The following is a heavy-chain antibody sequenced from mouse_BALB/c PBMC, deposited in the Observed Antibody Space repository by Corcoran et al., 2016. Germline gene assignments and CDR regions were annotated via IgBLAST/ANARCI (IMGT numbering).Heavy chain of an antibody. CDR2: INTYTGEP. V-gene: IGHV9-1*02. CDR1: GYTFTNYG. J-gene: IGHJ2*01. Sequence: QIQLVQSGPELKKPGETVKISCKASGYTFTNYGMNWVKQAPGKGLKWMGWINTYTGEPTYADDFKGRFAFSLETSTSTAYLQINNLKNEDMATYFCAREAYQSYFEDWGQGTTLTVSA. CDR3: AREAYQSYFED.